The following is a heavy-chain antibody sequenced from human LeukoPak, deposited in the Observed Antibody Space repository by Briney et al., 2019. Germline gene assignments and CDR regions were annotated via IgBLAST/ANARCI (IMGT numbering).Heavy chain of an antibody. CDR3: ARDQVGKYCSSTSCYDRVGWFDP. CDR2: INPNSGGT. CDR1: GYTFTGYY. D-gene: IGHD2-2*01. Sequence: ASVKVSCKASGYTFTGYYMHWVRQAPGQGLEWMGWINPNSGGTNYAQKFQGRVTMTRDTSISTAYMELSRLRSDDTAVYYCARDQVGKYCSSTSCYDRVGWFDPWGQGTLVTVSS. J-gene: IGHJ5*02. V-gene: IGHV1-2*02.